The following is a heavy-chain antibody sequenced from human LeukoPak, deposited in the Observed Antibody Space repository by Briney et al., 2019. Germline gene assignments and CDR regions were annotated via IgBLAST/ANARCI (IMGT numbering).Heavy chain of an antibody. D-gene: IGHD4-17*01. CDR1: GYTFTSYA. CDR2: INTNTGNP. V-gene: IGHV7-4-1*02. J-gene: IGHJ6*02. CDR3: ARELHRVTTNYYYYYGMDV. Sequence: ASVKVSCKASGYTFTSYAMNWVRQAPGQGLEWMGWINTNTGNPTYAQGFTGRFVFSLDTSVSTAYLQISSLKAEDTAVYYCARELHRVTTNYYYYYGMDVWGQGTTVTVSS.